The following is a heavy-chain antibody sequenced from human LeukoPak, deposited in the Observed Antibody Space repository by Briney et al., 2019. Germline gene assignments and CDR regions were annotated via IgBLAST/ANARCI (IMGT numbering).Heavy chain of an antibody. D-gene: IGHD1-20*01. Sequence: GGSLRLSCAASGFTFSSYWMSWVRQAPGKGLEWVGRIKSKTDGGTTDYAAPVKGRFTISRDDSKNTLYLQMNSLKTEDTAVYYCTTDNWNDAFDIWGQGTMVTVSS. CDR1: GFTFSSYW. CDR2: IKSKTDGGTT. J-gene: IGHJ3*02. CDR3: TTDNWNDAFDI. V-gene: IGHV3-15*01.